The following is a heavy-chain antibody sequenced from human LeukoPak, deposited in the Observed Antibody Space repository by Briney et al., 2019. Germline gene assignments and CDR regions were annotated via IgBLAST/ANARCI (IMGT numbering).Heavy chain of an antibody. CDR1: SGSISSGSYY. V-gene: IGHV4-39*01. J-gene: IGHJ6*03. CDR3: ARLPDYYYFYMDV. Sequence: PSETLSLTCTVSSGSISSGSYYWGWIRQPPGQGLEWIGSIYYRGGTYYNPSLKSRVTISVDTSKNQFSLNLSSVTAADTAVYYCARLPDYYYFYMDVWGKGTTVTVSS. CDR2: IYYRGGT.